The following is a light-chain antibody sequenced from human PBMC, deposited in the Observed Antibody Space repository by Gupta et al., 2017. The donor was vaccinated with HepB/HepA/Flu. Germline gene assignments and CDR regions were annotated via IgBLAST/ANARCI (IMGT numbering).Light chain of an antibody. J-gene: IGLJ1*01. Sequence: SALTQPASVSGAPGQSITISCTGTNTDIGGYNYVSCYQRYPAQAPQLLIYDVTNRPSGISTRFSGSKSATTASLTISWLEAEDEAEYFCSSYSSISFNFVFGGGTKVTVL. CDR2: DVT. V-gene: IGLV2-14*03. CDR3: SSYSSISFNFV. CDR1: NTDIGGYNY.